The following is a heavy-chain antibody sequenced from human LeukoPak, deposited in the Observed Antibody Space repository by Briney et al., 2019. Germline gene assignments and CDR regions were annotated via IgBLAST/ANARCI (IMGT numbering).Heavy chain of an antibody. D-gene: IGHD6-13*01. Sequence: ASVKVSCKASGYTFTSYDINWVRQATGQGLEWMGWMNPNSGNTGYAQKFQGRVTMTRDTSTSTVYMELSSLRSEDTAVYYCARDLGSSSWYFDYWGQGTLVTVSS. J-gene: IGHJ4*02. V-gene: IGHV1-8*02. CDR3: ARDLGSSSWYFDY. CDR1: GYTFTSYD. CDR2: MNPNSGNT.